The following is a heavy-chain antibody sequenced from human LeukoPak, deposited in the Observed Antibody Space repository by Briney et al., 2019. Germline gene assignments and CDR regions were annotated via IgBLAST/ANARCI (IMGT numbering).Heavy chain of an antibody. J-gene: IGHJ4*02. CDR3: AKAGAFFYDSSGYLDY. CDR2: ISWNSGSI. V-gene: IGHV3-9*01. CDR1: GFTFDDYA. D-gene: IGHD3-22*01. Sequence: GGSLRLSCAASGFTFDDYAMHWVRQAPGKGLEWVSGISWNSGSIGYADSVKGRFTISRDNAKNSLYLQMSSLRAEDTALYYCAKAGAFFYDSSGYLDYWGQGTLVTVSS.